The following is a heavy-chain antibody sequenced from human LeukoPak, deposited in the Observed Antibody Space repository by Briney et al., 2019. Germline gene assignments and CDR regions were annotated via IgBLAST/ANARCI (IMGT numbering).Heavy chain of an antibody. CDR3: ARDLTL. V-gene: IGHV3-11*01. Sequence: GGSLRLSCAASGFTFSDYDMTWIRQAPGRGLEWVSYISSSGATTYYADSVKGRFTISRDSAKNSLYLQMNSLRAEDTAAYYCARDLTLWGQGTLVTVSS. CDR2: ISSSGATT. J-gene: IGHJ4*02. D-gene: IGHD3-9*01. CDR1: GFTFSDYD.